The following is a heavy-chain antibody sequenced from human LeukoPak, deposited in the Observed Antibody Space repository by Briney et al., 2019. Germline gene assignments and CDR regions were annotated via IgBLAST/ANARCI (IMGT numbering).Heavy chain of an antibody. CDR2: IYYSGST. CDR1: GGSISSSSYY. Sequence: NPSETLSLTCTVSGGSISSSSYYWGWIRQPPGKGLEWIGSIYYSGSTYYNPSLKSRVTISVDTSKNQFSLKLSSVTAADTAVYYCARDDRIAAAEVGDAFDIWGQGTMVTVSS. CDR3: ARDDRIAAAEVGDAFDI. D-gene: IGHD6-13*01. V-gene: IGHV4-39*07. J-gene: IGHJ3*02.